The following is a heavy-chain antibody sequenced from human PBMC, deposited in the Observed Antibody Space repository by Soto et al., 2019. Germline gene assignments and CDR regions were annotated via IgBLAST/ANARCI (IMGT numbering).Heavy chain of an antibody. D-gene: IGHD6-13*01. CDR3: AGGIAAAAARGMDV. V-gene: IGHV1-2*04. CDR2: INPNSGGT. Sequence: QVQLVQSGAEVKKPGASVKVSCKASGYTFTGYYMHWVRQAPGQGLEWMGWINPNSGGTNYAQKFKGWVTRPRDTSISTAYMELSRLRYDDTAVYYCAGGIAAAAARGMDVWGQGTTVTVSS. J-gene: IGHJ6*02. CDR1: GYTFTGYY.